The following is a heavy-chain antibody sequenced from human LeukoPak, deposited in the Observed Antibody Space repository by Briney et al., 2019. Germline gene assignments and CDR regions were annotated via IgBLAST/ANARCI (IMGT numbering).Heavy chain of an antibody. CDR1: GFTFSSYG. CDR2: IRYDGSNK. Sequence: GGSLRLSCAASGFTFSSYGMHWVRQAPGKGLEWVAFIRYDGSNKYYADSVKGRFTISRDNSKNTLYLQMNSLRAKDTAVYYCAKVPTYGVAGKEGLFDYWGQGTLVTVSS. CDR3: AKVPTYGVAGKEGLFDY. V-gene: IGHV3-30*02. J-gene: IGHJ4*02. D-gene: IGHD6-19*01.